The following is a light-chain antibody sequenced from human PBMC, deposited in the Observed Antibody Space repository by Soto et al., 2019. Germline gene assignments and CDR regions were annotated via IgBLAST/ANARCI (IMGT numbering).Light chain of an antibody. CDR3: QQYNSYYS. CDR2: AAS. V-gene: IGKV1-8*01. J-gene: IGKJ2*03. Sequence: AIRMTQSPSSFSASTGDRVTLTCRASQGISSYLAWYQQKPGKAPKLLIYAASTLQSGVPSRFSGSGSGTDFTLTISSLQPDDFATYYCQQYNSYYSVGQGTKVDIK. CDR1: QGISSY.